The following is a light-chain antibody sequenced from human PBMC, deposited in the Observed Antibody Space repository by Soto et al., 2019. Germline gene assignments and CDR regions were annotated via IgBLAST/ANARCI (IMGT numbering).Light chain of an antibody. CDR2: DAS. CDR1: QSISSW. V-gene: IGKV1-5*01. CDR3: QQYNSYSPVT. Sequence: DIQMTQSPSTLSASVGDRVTITCRASQSISSWLAWYQQKPGKAPKLLIYDASSLESGVPSRFSGXXXGTEFTLTXXXLXXXXXAXXYCQQYNSYSPVTFGQGTKVEIK. J-gene: IGKJ1*01.